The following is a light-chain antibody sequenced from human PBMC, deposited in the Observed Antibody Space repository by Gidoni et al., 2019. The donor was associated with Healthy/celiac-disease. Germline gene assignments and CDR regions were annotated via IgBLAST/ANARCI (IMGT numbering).Light chain of an antibody. Sequence: QSVLTQAPSASGTPGQRVTISCSGSSSNLGSNTVHWYQQLPGTAPKLLIYSNNQRPPGVPDLFSGSKSGTSASLAISGLQSEDEADYYCAAWDDSLNGLVFGGGTKLTVL. V-gene: IGLV1-44*01. CDR3: AAWDDSLNGLV. J-gene: IGLJ3*02. CDR1: SSNLGSNT. CDR2: SNN.